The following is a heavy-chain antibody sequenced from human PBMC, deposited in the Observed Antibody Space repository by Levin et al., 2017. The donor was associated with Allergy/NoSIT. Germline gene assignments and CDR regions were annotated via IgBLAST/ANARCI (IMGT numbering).Heavy chain of an antibody. J-gene: IGHJ6*02. D-gene: IGHD4-17*01. CDR1: GYSFTSYW. CDR3: ARLGGDYILDNYGMDV. V-gene: IGHV5-51*01. CDR2: IYPGDSDT. Sequence: KVSCKGSGYSFTSYWIGWVRQMPGKGLEWMGIIYPGDSDTRYSPSFQGQVTISADKSISTAYLQWSSQKASDTAMYYCARLGGDYILDNYGMDVWGQGTTVTVSS.